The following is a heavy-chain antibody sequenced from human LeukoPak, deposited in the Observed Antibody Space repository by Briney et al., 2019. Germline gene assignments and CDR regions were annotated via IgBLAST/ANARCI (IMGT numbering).Heavy chain of an antibody. Sequence: PGGSLRLSCAASGFTFSSYAMSWVRQAPGKGLEWVSAISGSGGSTYYADSVKGRFTISRDNAKNSLYLQMNSLRAEDTAVYYCARDFRSAFGVVTEAYWGQGTLVTVSS. CDR3: ARDFRSAFGVVTEAY. V-gene: IGHV3-23*01. J-gene: IGHJ4*02. CDR2: ISGSGGST. D-gene: IGHD3-3*01. CDR1: GFTFSSYA.